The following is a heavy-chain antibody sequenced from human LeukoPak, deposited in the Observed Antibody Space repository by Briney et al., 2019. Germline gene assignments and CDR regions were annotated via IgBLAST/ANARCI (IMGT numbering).Heavy chain of an antibody. Sequence: GASVTVSCKASGYTFTSYYMHWVRQAPGQGLEWMGIINPSGGSTSYAQKFQGRVTMTRDTSTSTVYMELSSLRSEDTAVYYCARDPVHGVGTGYFDYWGQGTLVTVSS. CDR3: ARDPVHGVGTGYFDY. CDR1: GYTFTSYY. J-gene: IGHJ4*02. CDR2: INPSGGST. V-gene: IGHV1-46*01. D-gene: IGHD3-10*01.